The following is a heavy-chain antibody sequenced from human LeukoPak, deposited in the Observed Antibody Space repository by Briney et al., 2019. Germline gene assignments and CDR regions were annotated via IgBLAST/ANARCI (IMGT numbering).Heavy chain of an antibody. Sequence: PSETLSLTCTVSGVSISSYYWSWIRQPAGKGLDWIGRIYTSGSTNYNPSLKSRVTTSVDTSKNQFSLKLSSVTAADTAVYYCARDGAYSSSSSFYYYYYYMDVWGKGTTVTVSS. CDR2: IYTSGST. CDR3: ARDGAYSSSSSFYYYYYYMDV. J-gene: IGHJ6*03. D-gene: IGHD6-6*01. CDR1: GVSISSYY. V-gene: IGHV4-4*07.